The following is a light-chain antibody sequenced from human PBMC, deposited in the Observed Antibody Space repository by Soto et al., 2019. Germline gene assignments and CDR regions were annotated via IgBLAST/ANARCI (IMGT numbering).Light chain of an antibody. CDR3: QQSHGIPYT. CDR2: AAS. CDR1: QTITGY. Sequence: DIQMTQSPSSLSASVGDRVTITCRASQTITGYLNWYQKRPGKAPKLLIYAASSLQSGVRSRFSGSGSGTDFTLTINSLQPEDFATYYCQQSHGIPYTFGQGTKLEIK. J-gene: IGKJ2*01. V-gene: IGKV1-39*01.